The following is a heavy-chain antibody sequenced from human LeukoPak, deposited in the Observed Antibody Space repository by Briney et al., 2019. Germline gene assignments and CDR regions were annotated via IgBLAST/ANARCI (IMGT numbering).Heavy chain of an antibody. CDR3: SRLSAMLRGPEAFYYFEY. D-gene: IGHD3-10*01. J-gene: IGHJ4*02. CDR1: GFTFSTYW. CDR2: IKQDGSEK. V-gene: IGHV3-7*03. Sequence: GGSLRLSCAASGFTFSTYWMSWVRQAPGKGLEWVANIKQDGSEKYYVDSVKGRFTISRDNAKNSLFLQMNNLRAEDTAVYCCSRLSAMLRGPEAFYYFEYWGQGILVTVSS.